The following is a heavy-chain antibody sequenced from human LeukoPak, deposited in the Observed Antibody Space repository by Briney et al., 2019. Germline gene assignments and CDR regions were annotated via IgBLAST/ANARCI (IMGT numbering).Heavy chain of an antibody. CDR1: GFTFSSYW. V-gene: IGHV3-7*01. CDR2: IKQDGSEK. Sequence: GGSLRLSCAASGFTFSSYWMSWVRQALGKGLEWVANIKQDGSEKYYVDSVKGRFTISRDNAKNSLYLQMNSLRAEDTAVYYCARFGGSSWSLTYYFDYWGQGTLVTVSS. CDR3: ARFGGSSWSLTYYFDY. D-gene: IGHD6-13*01. J-gene: IGHJ4*02.